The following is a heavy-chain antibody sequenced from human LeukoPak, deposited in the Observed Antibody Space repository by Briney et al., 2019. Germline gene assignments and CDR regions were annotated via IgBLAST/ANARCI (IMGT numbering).Heavy chain of an antibody. D-gene: IGHD2-2*01. Sequence: GASVKVSCKASGYTFTSYYMHWVRQAPGQGLEWMGIINPSGGSTSYAQKFQGRVTMTRDTSTSTVYMELSSLRSEDTAVYYCARDRCSSTSCPLYYYYYGMDVRGQGTTGTVSS. V-gene: IGHV1-46*01. CDR1: GYTFTSYY. CDR3: ARDRCSSTSCPLYYYYYGMDV. J-gene: IGHJ6*02. CDR2: INPSGGST.